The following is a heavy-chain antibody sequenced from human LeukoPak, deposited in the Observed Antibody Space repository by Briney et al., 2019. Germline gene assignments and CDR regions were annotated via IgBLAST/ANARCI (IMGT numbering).Heavy chain of an antibody. Sequence: ASVKVSCKASGYTFTDYYMHWVRQAPGQGLEWMGWINPNSGGTNYAQKFQGRVTMTRDTSISTAYMELSRLSSDDTAVYYCARMYYDFWSGYPHWGQGTLVTVSS. D-gene: IGHD3-3*01. CDR2: INPNSGGT. CDR1: GYTFTDYY. J-gene: IGHJ4*02. CDR3: ARMYYDFWSGYPH. V-gene: IGHV1-2*02.